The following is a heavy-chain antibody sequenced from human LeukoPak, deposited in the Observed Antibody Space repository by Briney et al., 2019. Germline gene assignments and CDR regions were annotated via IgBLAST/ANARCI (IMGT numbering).Heavy chain of an antibody. Sequence: PGGSLRLSCAASGFTFSSYWMHWVRQAPGKGLVWVSRINGDGSSTSYADSVKGRFTISRDNAKNTLYLQMNSLRAEDTAVYYCARRAYCSGGSCYSISAFDIWGQGTMVTVSS. J-gene: IGHJ3*02. CDR1: GFTFSSYW. D-gene: IGHD2-15*01. V-gene: IGHV3-74*01. CDR3: ARRAYCSGGSCYSISAFDI. CDR2: INGDGSST.